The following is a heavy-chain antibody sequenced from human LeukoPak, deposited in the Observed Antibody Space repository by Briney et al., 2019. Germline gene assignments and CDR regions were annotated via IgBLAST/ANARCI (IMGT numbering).Heavy chain of an antibody. D-gene: IGHD2-2*01. V-gene: IGHV3-21*01. CDR3: AREAQCSSTSCPPDY. Sequence: GGSLRLSCAASGFTFSSYAMSWVRQAPGKGLEWVSSISSSSSYIYYADSVKGRFTISRDNAKNSLYLQMNSLRAEDTAVYYCAREAQCSSTSCPPDYWGQGTLVTVSS. J-gene: IGHJ4*02. CDR1: GFTFSSYA. CDR2: ISSSSSYI.